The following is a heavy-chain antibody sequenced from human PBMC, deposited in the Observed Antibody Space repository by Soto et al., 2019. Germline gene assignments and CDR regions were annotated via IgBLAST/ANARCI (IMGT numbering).Heavy chain of an antibody. D-gene: IGHD3-22*01. V-gene: IGHV4-61*01. CDR2: FYYTGSI. Sequence: SETLSLTCTVSGGSVSSGNYYWSWIRQPPGEGLEWIGYFYYTGSINYNPPLKSRVTISIDASKNQFSLRLSSVTAADTAVYYCARSMFYSDGSNYSPFDYWGQGTLVTVSS. CDR3: ARSMFYSDGSNYSPFDY. CDR1: GGSVSSGNYY. J-gene: IGHJ4*02.